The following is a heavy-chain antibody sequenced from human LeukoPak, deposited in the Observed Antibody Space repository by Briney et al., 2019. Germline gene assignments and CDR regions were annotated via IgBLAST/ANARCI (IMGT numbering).Heavy chain of an antibody. Sequence: SETLSLTCTVSGGSISSHYWSWIRQPPGKGLEWIGYIYYSGSTNYNPSLKSRVTISVDTSKNQFSLKLSSVTVADTAVYYCARGQRAADDWFDPWGQGTLVTVSS. CDR1: GGSISSHY. J-gene: IGHJ5*02. D-gene: IGHD6-13*01. V-gene: IGHV4-59*11. CDR2: IYYSGST. CDR3: ARGQRAADDWFDP.